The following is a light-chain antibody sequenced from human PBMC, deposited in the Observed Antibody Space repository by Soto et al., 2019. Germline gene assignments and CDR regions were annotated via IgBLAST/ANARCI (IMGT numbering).Light chain of an antibody. Sequence: EVVLTQSPGTLSLSPVERATLPFIASQSVSSSDLAWYQQKPGQAPRLLISGASNRATGIPARFSGSGSGTDFTLTIKSLEPEDFAVYYCQQRSNWPSITCGQGTRREIK. CDR3: QQRSNWPSIT. J-gene: IGKJ5*01. V-gene: IGKV3-11*01. CDR2: GAS. CDR1: QSVSSSD.